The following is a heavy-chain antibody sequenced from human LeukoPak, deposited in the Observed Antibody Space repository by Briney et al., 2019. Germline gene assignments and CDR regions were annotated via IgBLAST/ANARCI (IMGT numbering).Heavy chain of an antibody. D-gene: IGHD4-17*01. CDR3: ARRIYGNDAFDI. J-gene: IGHJ3*02. V-gene: IGHV4-38-2*02. CDR1: GYSISSGYY. CDR2: IYHSGST. Sequence: SQTLSLTCTVSGYSISSGYYWGWIRQPPGKGLEWIGSIYHSGSTYYNPSLKSRVTISVDTSKNQFSLKLSSVTAADTAVYYCARRIYGNDAFDIWGQGTMVTVSS.